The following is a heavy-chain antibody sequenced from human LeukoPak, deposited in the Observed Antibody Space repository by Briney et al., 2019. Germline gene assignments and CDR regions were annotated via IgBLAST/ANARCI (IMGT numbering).Heavy chain of an antibody. J-gene: IGHJ3*02. CDR1: GFTFDDYA. CDR2: IRWNSGSI. CDR3: AKLRAARVVNDAFDI. Sequence: PGGSLRLSCAASGFTFDDYAMPWVRQAPGKGLEWVSGIRWNSGSIGYADSVKGRFTISTDNAKNSLYLQMNSLRAEGTALYYCAKLRAARVVNDAFDIWGQRTMVTVSS. D-gene: IGHD4-23*01. V-gene: IGHV3-9*01.